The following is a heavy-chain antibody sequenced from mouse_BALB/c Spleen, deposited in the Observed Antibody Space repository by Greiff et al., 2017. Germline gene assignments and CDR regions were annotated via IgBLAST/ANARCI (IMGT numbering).Heavy chain of an antibody. CDR1: GYTFTSYW. CDR2: INPSTGYT. Sequence: QVQLQQSGAELAKPGASVKMSCKASGYTFTSYWMHWVKQRPGQGLEWIGYINPSTGYTEYNQKFKDKATLTADKSSSTAYMQLSSLTSEDSAVYYCARGDITLDYWGQGTTLTVSS. CDR3: ARGDITLDY. D-gene: IGHD1-2*01. V-gene: IGHV1-7*01. J-gene: IGHJ2*01.